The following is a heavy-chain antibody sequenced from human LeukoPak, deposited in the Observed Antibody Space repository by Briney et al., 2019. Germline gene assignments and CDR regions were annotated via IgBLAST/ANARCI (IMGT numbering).Heavy chain of an antibody. Sequence: PGGSLRLSCAASGFTFSSYSMNWVRQAPGKGLEWVSYISSSSSTIYYADSVKGRFTISRDNAKNSLYLQMNSLRAEDTAVYYCARDPGITIFGVVTECYFDYWGQGTLVTVSS. CDR2: ISSSSSTI. V-gene: IGHV3-48*01. D-gene: IGHD3-3*01. CDR3: ARDPGITIFGVVTECYFDY. CDR1: GFTFSSYS. J-gene: IGHJ4*02.